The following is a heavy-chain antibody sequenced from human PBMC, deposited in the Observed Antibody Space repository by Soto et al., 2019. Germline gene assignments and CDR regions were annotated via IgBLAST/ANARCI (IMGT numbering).Heavy chain of an antibody. CDR2: INPSGGRT. CDR1: GYTFTDYY. Sequence: QVQLVQSGAEVKKPGASVKVSCKASGYTFTDYYIHWVRQAPGQGLEWMGMINPSGGRTDYAQTFRVRATIPRNTPTGPVYMELSSRRSEHTAVYYCARPPFPGCITAGCSPFDYWGQGTLVTVSS. J-gene: IGHJ4*02. V-gene: IGHV1-46*01. D-gene: IGHD3-10*01. CDR3: ARPPFPGCITAGCSPFDY.